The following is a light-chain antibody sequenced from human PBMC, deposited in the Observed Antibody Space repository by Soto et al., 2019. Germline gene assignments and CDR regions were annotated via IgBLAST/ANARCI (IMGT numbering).Light chain of an antibody. V-gene: IGKV3-15*01. CDR2: GAS. J-gene: IGKJ1*01. CDR1: QSVSSN. CDR3: QQSNNWPWT. Sequence: EIVITQSPATLSVSPGERATLSCRASQSVSSNLAWYQQKPGQAPRLLIYGASTRATAIPARFSGSGSGTEFTLTISSLQSEDFAVYYCQQSNNWPWTLGQGTKVDI.